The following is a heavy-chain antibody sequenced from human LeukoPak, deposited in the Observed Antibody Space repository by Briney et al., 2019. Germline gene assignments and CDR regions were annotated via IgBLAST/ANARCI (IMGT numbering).Heavy chain of an antibody. CDR2: ISRNSGSI. Sequence: GGSLRLSCAASGFTFSSYSMNWARQAPGKGLEWVSGISRNSGSIGYADSVKGRFTISRDNAKNSLYLQMNSLRAEDTALYYCAKDCRTSSSDYGMDVWGQGTTVTVSS. D-gene: IGHD6-6*01. V-gene: IGHV3-9*01. CDR3: AKDCRTSSSDYGMDV. CDR1: GFTFSSYS. J-gene: IGHJ6*02.